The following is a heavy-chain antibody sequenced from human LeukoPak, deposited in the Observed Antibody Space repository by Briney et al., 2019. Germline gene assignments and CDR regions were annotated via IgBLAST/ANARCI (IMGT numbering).Heavy chain of an antibody. CDR2: INHSGST. J-gene: IGHJ5*02. CDR1: GGSFSGYY. Sequence: SETLSLTCAVYGGSFSGYYWSWIRQPPGKGLEWIGEINHSGSTYYNPSLKSRVTISVDTSKNQFSLKLSSVTAADTAVYYCARHPKPSYQLLFRANNWFDPWGQGTLVTVSS. CDR3: ARHPKPSYQLLFRANNWFDP. D-gene: IGHD2-2*01. V-gene: IGHV4-34*01.